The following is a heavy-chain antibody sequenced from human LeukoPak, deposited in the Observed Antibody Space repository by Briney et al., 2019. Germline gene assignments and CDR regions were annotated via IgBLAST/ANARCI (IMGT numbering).Heavy chain of an antibody. Sequence: GGSLRLSCAASGFPFTCYAMSWVRQAPGKGLEWVSEMNGSGSNTYYADSVKGRFTISRDNSKNTLYLQMNSLRAEDTAVYYCAKTANWNYDHWGQGTLVTVSS. CDR1: GFPFTCYA. J-gene: IGHJ4*02. D-gene: IGHD1-7*01. CDR3: AKTANWNYDH. V-gene: IGHV3-23*01. CDR2: MNGSGSNT.